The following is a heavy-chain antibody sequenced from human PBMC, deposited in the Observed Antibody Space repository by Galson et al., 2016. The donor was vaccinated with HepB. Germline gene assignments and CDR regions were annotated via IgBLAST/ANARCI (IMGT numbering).Heavy chain of an antibody. CDR1: GGTFSTYG. Sequence: SVKVSCKASGGTFSTYGISWVRQAPGQGLEWMGRVIPILGVTTYAQKFQGRVTITADTSTSTGYMELSRLRFDDTAVFYCTRDETFGPEYYYGMDVWRQGTTVTVSS. CDR3: TRDETFGPEYYYGMDV. D-gene: IGHD2/OR15-2a*01. J-gene: IGHJ6*02. CDR2: VIPILGVT. V-gene: IGHV1-69*04.